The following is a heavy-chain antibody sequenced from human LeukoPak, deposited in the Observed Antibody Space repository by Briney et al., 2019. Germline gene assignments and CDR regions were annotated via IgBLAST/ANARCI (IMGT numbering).Heavy chain of an antibody. V-gene: IGHV3-74*01. Sequence: GGSLRLSCAASGFTFSSYWMHWVRQAPGKGLVWVSRINSDGSSTSYADSVKGRFTISRDNAKNTLYLQMNGLRAEDTAVYYCARGGSVVVPAAPFDYWGQGTLVTVSS. CDR3: ARGGSVVVPAAPFDY. CDR2: INSDGSST. J-gene: IGHJ4*02. CDR1: GFTFSSYW. D-gene: IGHD2-2*01.